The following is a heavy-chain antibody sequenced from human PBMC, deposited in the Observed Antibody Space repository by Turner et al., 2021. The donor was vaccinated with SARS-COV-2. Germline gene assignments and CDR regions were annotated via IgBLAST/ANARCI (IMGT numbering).Heavy chain of an antibody. J-gene: IGHJ6*02. CDR3: ATNHCSSTSCYSTHYGMDV. CDR2: ISPYNGNT. D-gene: IGHD2-2*02. CDR1: GYTFTSYS. V-gene: IGHV1-18*01. Sequence: QVQLVQSGAEVKKSGPSVKVSCKASGYTFTSYSISWVRQAPGQGLEWMGWISPYNGNTNYAQKLQGRVTMTTDTSTSTAYMELRSLRSDDTAVYYCATNHCSSTSCYSTHYGMDVWGQGTTVTVSS.